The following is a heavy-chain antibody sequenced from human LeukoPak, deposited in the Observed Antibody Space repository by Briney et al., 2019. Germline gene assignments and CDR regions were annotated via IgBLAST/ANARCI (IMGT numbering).Heavy chain of an antibody. V-gene: IGHV3-30-3*01. CDR3: ARDPIIAVAGTFDY. CDR1: GFTFSSYA. J-gene: IGHJ4*02. CDR2: ISYDGSNK. D-gene: IGHD6-19*01. Sequence: GRSLRLSCAASGFTFSSYAMPWVRQAPGKGLEWVAVISYDGSNKYYADSVKGRFTISRDNSKNTLYLQMNSLRAEDTAVYYCARDPIIAVAGTFDYWGQGTLVTVSS.